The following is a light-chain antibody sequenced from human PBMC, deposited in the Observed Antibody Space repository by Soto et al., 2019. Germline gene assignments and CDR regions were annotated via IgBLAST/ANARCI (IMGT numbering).Light chain of an antibody. Sequence: QSALTQHPSASGSPGQSVTISCTGTSSDVGGYNYVSWYQQYPGKVPKLMVYEVNKRPSGVPDRFSGSKSGNTASLTVSGLHAEDEADYYCTSYAGGNNVFGTGTKVTVL. V-gene: IGLV2-8*01. CDR1: SSDVGGYNY. J-gene: IGLJ1*01. CDR2: EVN. CDR3: TSYAGGNNV.